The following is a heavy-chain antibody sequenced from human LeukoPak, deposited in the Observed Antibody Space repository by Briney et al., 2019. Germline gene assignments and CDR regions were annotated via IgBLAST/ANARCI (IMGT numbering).Heavy chain of an antibody. CDR1: GGSFSGYY. J-gene: IGHJ3*02. V-gene: IGHV4-59*08. CDR2: IYYSGST. Sequence: PSETLSLTCAVYGGSFSGYYWSWIRQPPGKGLEWIGNIYYSGSTYYNPSLKSRVTITVDTPKTHFSLKLSSVTAADTAVYYCASEGTGTDAFDIWGQGTMVTVCS. D-gene: IGHD1/OR15-1a*01. CDR3: ASEGTGTDAFDI.